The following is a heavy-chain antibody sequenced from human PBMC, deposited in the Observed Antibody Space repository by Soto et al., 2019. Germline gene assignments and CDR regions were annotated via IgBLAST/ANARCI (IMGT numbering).Heavy chain of an antibody. D-gene: IGHD5-12*01. V-gene: IGHV3-23*01. Sequence: XASLRLSCAASGFIFTTYAMNWVRQAPGKGLEWVSVIGGRGNSAYYADSVQGRFTISRDNSKNTLSLQMSSLTADDTAIYYCVREGRGSFDFWGRGTMVTVSS. CDR1: GFIFTTYA. CDR3: VREGRGSFDF. J-gene: IGHJ3*01. CDR2: IGGRGNSA.